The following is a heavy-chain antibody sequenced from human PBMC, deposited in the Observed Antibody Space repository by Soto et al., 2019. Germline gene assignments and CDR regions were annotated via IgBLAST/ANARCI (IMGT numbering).Heavy chain of an antibody. Sequence: QVQLVHSGAEVKKPGSSVKISCKASGGTFSSHTLSWVRQAPGQGLEWMGRIIPILGIANYAQKFQGRVTITADKSTSTAYMELSSLRSEDTAVYYCAREAEDYYYYMDVWGKGTTVTVSS. CDR2: IIPILGIA. J-gene: IGHJ6*03. V-gene: IGHV1-69*04. CDR3: AREAEDYYYYMDV. CDR1: GGTFSSHT.